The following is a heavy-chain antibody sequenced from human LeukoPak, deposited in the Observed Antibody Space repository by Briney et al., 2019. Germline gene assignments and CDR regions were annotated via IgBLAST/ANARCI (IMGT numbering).Heavy chain of an antibody. CDR3: ARHADSGSGYYDY. D-gene: IGHD3-3*01. CDR1: GXSMNNYY. Sequence: PSETLSLTCTVSGXSMNNYYWSWIRQAPGKGLEWIGYIFYSGYFNYNPSLKSRVTISVYTSKNHFSLRLTSVTAADTAIYYCARHADSGSGYYDYWGQGVLVTVSP. J-gene: IGHJ4*02. CDR2: IFYSGYF. V-gene: IGHV4-59*08.